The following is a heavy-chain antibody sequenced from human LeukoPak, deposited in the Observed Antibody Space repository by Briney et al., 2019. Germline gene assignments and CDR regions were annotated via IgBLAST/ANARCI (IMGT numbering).Heavy chain of an antibody. CDR3: ARDSGDYLDAFDI. V-gene: IGHV3-21*01. CDR1: GFTLSIHS. J-gene: IGHJ3*02. Sequence: GGSLRLSCAASGFTLSIHSTNWVRHAPRKGLGWVSSISSSSSYTYYADSVKGRFTISRDNAKNSLYLQMNSLRAEDTAVYYCARDSGDYLDAFDIWGQGTMVTVSS. CDR2: ISSSSSYT. D-gene: IGHD4-17*01.